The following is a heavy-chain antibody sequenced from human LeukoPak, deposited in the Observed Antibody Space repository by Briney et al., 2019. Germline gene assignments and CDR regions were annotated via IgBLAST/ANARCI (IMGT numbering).Heavy chain of an antibody. D-gene: IGHD3-3*01. Sequence: ASVKVSCKASGYTFTSYDINWVRQATGQGLEWMGWMNPNSGNTGYAQKFQGRVTITADESTSTAYMELSSLRSEDTAVYYCARARGDFWSRGYFDYWGQGTLVTVSS. J-gene: IGHJ4*02. CDR1: GYTFTSYD. V-gene: IGHV1-8*03. CDR2: MNPNSGNT. CDR3: ARARGDFWSRGYFDY.